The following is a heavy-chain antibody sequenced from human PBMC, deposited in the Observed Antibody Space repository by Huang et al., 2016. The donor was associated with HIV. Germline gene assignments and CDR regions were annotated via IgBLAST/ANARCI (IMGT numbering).Heavy chain of an antibody. Sequence: QVQLVESGGGVVQPGGSLRLSCEAAGFTFATYGMNWVRQAPGKGLEWVAFIRSDATDKYYADSVKGRFTASRDNSKNTLFLHMNSLRPEDTALYYCAKIPPLHANLATSGPGPVDYWGQGTLVTVSS. CDR1: GFTFATYG. CDR3: AKIPPLHANLATSGPGPVDY. J-gene: IGHJ4*02. D-gene: IGHD6-13*01. V-gene: IGHV3-30*02. CDR2: IRSDATDK.